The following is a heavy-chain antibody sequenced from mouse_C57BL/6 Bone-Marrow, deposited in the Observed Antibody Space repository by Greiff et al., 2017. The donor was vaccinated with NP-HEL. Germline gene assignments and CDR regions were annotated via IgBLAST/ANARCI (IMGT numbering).Heavy chain of an antibody. J-gene: IGHJ4*01. V-gene: IGHV1-50*01. CDR2: IDPSDSYT. CDR3: AREGYYGSLAMDY. Sequence: QVQLQQPGAELVKPGASVKLSCKASGYTFTSYWMQWVKQRPGQGLEWIGEIDPSDSYTNYNQKFKGKATLTVATSSSTAYMQLSSLTSEDSAVYYCAREGYYGSLAMDYWGQGTAVTVSS. D-gene: IGHD1-1*01. CDR1: GYTFTSYW.